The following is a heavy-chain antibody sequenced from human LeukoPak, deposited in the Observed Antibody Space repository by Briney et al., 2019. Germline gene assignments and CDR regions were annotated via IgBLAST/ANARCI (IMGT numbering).Heavy chain of an antibody. CDR1: GGSISSYY. V-gene: IGHV4-4*09. J-gene: IGHJ4*02. CDR3: ARASSYTGHLGW. D-gene: IGHD2-2*01. CDR2: VYSSGST. Sequence: SETLSLTCTVSGGSISSYYGSWLRQPPGKGLEWIGYVYSSGSTNYNPSLKSRVTISGDTSKNQFSLNLSSVTAADTAVYYCARASSYTGHLGWWGQGTLVTVSS.